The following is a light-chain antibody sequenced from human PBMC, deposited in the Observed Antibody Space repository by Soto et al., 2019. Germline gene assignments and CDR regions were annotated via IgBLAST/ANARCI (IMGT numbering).Light chain of an antibody. CDR3: CSYAGSYV. CDR2: DVS. J-gene: IGLJ1*01. Sequence: QSALTQPRSVSGSPGQSVTISCTGTSSDIGGYNYVSWYQQDPGKAPKLLIYDVSERPSGVPDRFSGSKSGNTASLTISGLQAEDEADYYCCSYAGSYVFGTGTQLTVL. CDR1: SSDIGGYNY. V-gene: IGLV2-11*01.